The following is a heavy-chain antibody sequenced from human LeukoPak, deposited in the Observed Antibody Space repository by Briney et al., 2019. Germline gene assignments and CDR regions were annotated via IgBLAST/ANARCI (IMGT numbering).Heavy chain of an antibody. J-gene: IGHJ3*01. D-gene: IGHD6-13*01. V-gene: IGHV3-30*02. CDR3: ARAVRAPGTPENGFDL. Sequence: GGSLRLSCAASGFTFSNYGMHWVRQAPGKGLEWVAFYADSVRGRFTISRDNSMDTLYLQMNSLREEDMGFYFCARAVRAPGTPENGFDLWGQGTMVTVSS. CDR1: GFTFSNYG.